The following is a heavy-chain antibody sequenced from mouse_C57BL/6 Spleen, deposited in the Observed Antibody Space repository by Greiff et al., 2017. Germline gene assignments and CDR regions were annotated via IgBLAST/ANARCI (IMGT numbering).Heavy chain of an antibody. CDR1: GYAFSSSW. J-gene: IGHJ3*01. CDR2: IYPGDGDT. Sequence: VKLQESGPELVKPGASVKISCKASGYAFSSSWMNWVKQRPGQGLEWIGRIYPGDGDTNYNGKFKGKATLTADKSSSTAYMQLSSLTSEDSAVYFCARWGDWFAYWGQGTLVTVSA. V-gene: IGHV1-82*01. CDR3: ARWGDWFAY.